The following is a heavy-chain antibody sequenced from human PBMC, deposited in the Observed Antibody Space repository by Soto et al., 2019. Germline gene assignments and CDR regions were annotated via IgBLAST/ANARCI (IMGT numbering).Heavy chain of an antibody. J-gene: IGHJ4*02. D-gene: IGHD2-15*01. V-gene: IGHV3-7*01. CDR3: ARIGYCSGGSCYHPADY. CDR2: IKQDGSEK. CDR1: GFTFSTYW. Sequence: EVQLVESGGGLVQPGGSLRLSCAASGFTFSTYWMSWVRQAPGKGLGWVANIKQDGSEKYYVDSVKGRFTISRDNAKNSLYLQMNSLRAEDTAVYYCARIGYCSGGSCYHPADYWGQGTLVTVSS.